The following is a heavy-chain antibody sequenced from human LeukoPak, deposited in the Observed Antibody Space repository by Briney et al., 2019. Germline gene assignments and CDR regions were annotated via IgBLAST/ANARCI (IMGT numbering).Heavy chain of an antibody. J-gene: IGHJ4*02. Sequence: ASVKVSCKASGYTFTSYAMHWVRQAPGQRLEWMGWINAGNGNTKYSQKFQGRVTITRDTSASTAYMELSSLRSEDTAVYYCARDHCSGGSCYYDYWGQGTLVTVSS. CDR3: ARDHCSGGSCYYDY. CDR2: INAGNGNT. V-gene: IGHV1-3*01. CDR1: GYTFTSYA. D-gene: IGHD2-15*01.